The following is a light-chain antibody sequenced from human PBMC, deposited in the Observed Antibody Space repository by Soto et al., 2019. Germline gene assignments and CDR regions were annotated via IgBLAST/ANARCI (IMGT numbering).Light chain of an antibody. Sequence: DIQMTQSPSSLSASVGDRITITGRASQSISSFLNWYQQKPGKAPKLLIYSASSLQSGVPSRFSGSGSGTDFTLTINNLQPEDFATYYCQQSYSSPPITFGQGTRLEIK. CDR2: SAS. V-gene: IGKV1-39*01. CDR1: QSISSF. J-gene: IGKJ5*01. CDR3: QQSYSSPPIT.